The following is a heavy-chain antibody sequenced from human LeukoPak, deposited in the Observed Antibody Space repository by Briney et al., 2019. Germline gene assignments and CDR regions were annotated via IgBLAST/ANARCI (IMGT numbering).Heavy chain of an antibody. D-gene: IGHD3-10*01. CDR1: GYTLTELS. CDR3: ATWGGSGGYYNVHY. CDR2: FDPEDGET. V-gene: IGHV1-24*01. Sequence: GASVKVSCKVSGYTLTELSMHWVRQAPGKGLEWMGGFDPEDGETIYAQKFQGRVTMTEDTSTDTAYMELSSLRSEDTAVYYCATWGGSGGYYNVHYWGQGTLVTVSS. J-gene: IGHJ4*02.